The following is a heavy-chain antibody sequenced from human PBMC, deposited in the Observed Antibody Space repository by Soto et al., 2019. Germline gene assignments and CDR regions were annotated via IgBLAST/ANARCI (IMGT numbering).Heavy chain of an antibody. D-gene: IGHD2-15*01. CDR2: IKQDGSEK. CDR3: ARENIVVVAAATFDY. V-gene: IGHV3-7*01. J-gene: IGHJ4*02. Sequence: PVGSLRLSCAASGFTFSSYWMSWVRQAPGKGLEWVANIKQDGSEKYYVDSVKGRFTISRDNAKNSLYLQMNSLRAEDTAVYYCARENIVVVAAATFDYWGQGTLVTVSS. CDR1: GFTFSSYW.